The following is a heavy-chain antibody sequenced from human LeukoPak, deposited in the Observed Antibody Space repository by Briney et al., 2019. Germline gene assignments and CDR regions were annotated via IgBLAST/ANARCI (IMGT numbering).Heavy chain of an antibody. Sequence: PGRSLRLSCAASGFTFSSYGMHWVLQAPGKGLEWVAVIWYDGSNKYYADSVKGRFTISRDNSKNTLYLQMNSLRAEDTAVYYCARARSGSYLFDYWGQGTLVTVSS. D-gene: IGHD1-26*01. V-gene: IGHV3-33*01. CDR1: GFTFSSYG. J-gene: IGHJ4*02. CDR2: IWYDGSNK. CDR3: ARARSGSYLFDY.